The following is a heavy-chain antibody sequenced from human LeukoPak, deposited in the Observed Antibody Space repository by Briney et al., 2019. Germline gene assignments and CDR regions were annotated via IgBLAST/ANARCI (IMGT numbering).Heavy chain of an antibody. D-gene: IGHD3-9*01. J-gene: IGHJ4*02. Sequence: GGSLRLSCAASGFTFTNYWMSWVRQAPGKGLELVANIKQDRSEKYYVDSVKGRFTISRDNAKNSLYLQMNSLRAEDTALYYCARGYYDILTGYLGSDFDYWGQGTLVTVSS. V-gene: IGHV3-7*03. CDR2: IKQDRSEK. CDR3: ARGYYDILTGYLGSDFDY. CDR1: GFTFTNYW.